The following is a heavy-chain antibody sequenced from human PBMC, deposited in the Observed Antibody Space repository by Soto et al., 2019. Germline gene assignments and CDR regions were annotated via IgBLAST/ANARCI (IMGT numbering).Heavy chain of an antibody. CDR2: IYYSGST. D-gene: IGHD6-13*01. J-gene: IGHJ4*02. CDR1: GGSISRYY. V-gene: IGHV4-59*12. Sequence: ETLSLTCTFSGGSISRYYWKWIRLPPGKGLEWIGYIYYSGSTNYNPSLKSRVNISVDTSKNQFSLKLSSVTAADTAVYDCARSFGVAAAGPFDYWGQGTLVTVSS. CDR3: ARSFGVAAAGPFDY.